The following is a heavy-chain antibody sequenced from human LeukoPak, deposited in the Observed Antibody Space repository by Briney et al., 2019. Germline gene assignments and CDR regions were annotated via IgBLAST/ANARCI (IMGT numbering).Heavy chain of an antibody. D-gene: IGHD5-18*01. V-gene: IGHV2-5*01. CDR3: ARIGVQLWEGSLDY. Sequence: SGPTLVKPTQTLTLTCTFSGFSLSTSGVGVGWIRQPPGKALEWLALIYWNDDKRYSPSLKSRLTITKDTSKNQVVLTMTNMDPVDTPTYYCARIGVQLWEGSLDYWGQGTLVTVSS. J-gene: IGHJ4*02. CDR2: IYWNDDK. CDR1: GFSLSTSGVG.